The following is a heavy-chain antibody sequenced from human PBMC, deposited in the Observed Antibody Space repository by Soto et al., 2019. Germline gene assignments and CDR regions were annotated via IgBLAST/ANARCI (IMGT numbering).Heavy chain of an antibody. V-gene: IGHV1-3*01. CDR2: INAGNGNT. D-gene: IGHD6-13*01. CDR1: GYTFTSYA. J-gene: IGHJ4*02. Sequence: GASVKVSCKASGYTFTSYAMHWVRQAPGQRLEWMGWINAGNGNTKYSQKFQGRVTITRDTSASTAYMELSSLRSEDTAVYYCARRTIAAAGTGGYWGQGTLVTVSS. CDR3: ARRTIAAAGTGGY.